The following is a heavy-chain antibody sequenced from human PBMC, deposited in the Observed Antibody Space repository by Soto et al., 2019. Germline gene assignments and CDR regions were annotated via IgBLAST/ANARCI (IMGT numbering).Heavy chain of an antibody. J-gene: IGHJ4*02. CDR2: IDWDDDK. CDR3: ARIPGWLQGFDS. CDR1: GFSLSTTGMR. Sequence: SGPTLVNPTQTLTLICTLSGFSLSTTGMRVSWIRQPPGKALEWLARIDWDDDKFYTTSLKTRLTISKDTSKNQVVLTMTNMDPVDTATYFCARIPGWLQGFDSWGQGTLVTVSS. D-gene: IGHD6-19*01. V-gene: IGHV2-70*04.